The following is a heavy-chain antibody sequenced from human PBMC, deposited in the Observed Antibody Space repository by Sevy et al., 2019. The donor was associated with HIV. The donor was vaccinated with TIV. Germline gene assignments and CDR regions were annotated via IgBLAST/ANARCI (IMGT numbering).Heavy chain of an antibody. V-gene: IGHV3-30-3*01. CDR2: ISYDGNNR. D-gene: IGHD3-3*01. CDR1: GFTFSGYA. Sequence: GGSLRLSCAASGFTFSGYAMHWVRQAPGKGLKWVAVISYDGNNRYYADSVKGRFTISGDNSKNKLYLQLNDLRPEDTTVYYCTGGDEGGENFGVVGPSDCWGQGTLVTVSS. J-gene: IGHJ4*02. CDR3: TGGDEGGENFGVVGPSDC.